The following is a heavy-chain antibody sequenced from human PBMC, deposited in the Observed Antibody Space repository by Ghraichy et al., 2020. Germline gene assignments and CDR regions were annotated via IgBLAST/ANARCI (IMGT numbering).Heavy chain of an antibody. CDR1: GFTFRSYG. CDR2: ISYDGSNK. Sequence: GGSLRLSCAASGFTFRSYGIHWVRQAPGKGLEWVAVISYDGSNKDYGDSVKGRFTISRDNSKNTLYLQMNSLRAEDTAVYYCAKERETSGYYSFRGDYYGMDVWTQVTTVTVSS. V-gene: IGHV3-30*18. D-gene: IGHD3-22*01. CDR3: AKERETSGYYSFRGDYYGMDV. J-gene: IGHJ6*01.